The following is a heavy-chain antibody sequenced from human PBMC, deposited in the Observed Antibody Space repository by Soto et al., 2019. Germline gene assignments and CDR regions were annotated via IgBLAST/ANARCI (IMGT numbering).Heavy chain of an antibody. Sequence: SVKVSCKASGGTFSSYAISWVRQAPGQGLEWMGGIIPIFGTANYAQKFQGRVTITADESTSTAYMELSSLRSEDTAVYYCARAAPAIVALFDPWGQGTLVTGSS. CDR1: GGTFSSYA. D-gene: IGHD3-22*01. V-gene: IGHV1-69*13. CDR2: IIPIFGTA. J-gene: IGHJ5*02. CDR3: ARAAPAIVALFDP.